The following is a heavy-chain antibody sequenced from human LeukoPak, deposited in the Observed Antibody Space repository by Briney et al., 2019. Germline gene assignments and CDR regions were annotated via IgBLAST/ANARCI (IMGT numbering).Heavy chain of an antibody. Sequence: SETLSLTCTVSGGSISSYYWSWIRQPAGKGLEWIGRIYTSGSTNYNPSLKSRVTMSVDTSKNQFSLKLSSVTAADTAVYYCARESPIVWFGLNWFDPWGQGTLVTVSS. CDR3: ARESPIVWFGLNWFDP. V-gene: IGHV4-4*07. J-gene: IGHJ5*02. CDR1: GGSISSYY. CDR2: IYTSGST. D-gene: IGHD3-10*01.